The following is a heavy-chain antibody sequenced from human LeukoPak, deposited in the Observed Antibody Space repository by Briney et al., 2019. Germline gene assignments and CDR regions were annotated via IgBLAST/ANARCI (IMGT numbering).Heavy chain of an antibody. Sequence: PSETLSLTCTVSGGSISSYYWSWIRQPPGKGLEWIGYIYYSGSTNYNPSLKSRVTISVDTSKNQFSLKVSSVTAADTAVYYCARVRGYCSSGSCGMDVWGQGTTVTASS. CDR1: GGSISSYY. CDR2: IYYSGST. D-gene: IGHD2-15*01. J-gene: IGHJ6*02. CDR3: ARVRGYCSSGSCGMDV. V-gene: IGHV4-59*08.